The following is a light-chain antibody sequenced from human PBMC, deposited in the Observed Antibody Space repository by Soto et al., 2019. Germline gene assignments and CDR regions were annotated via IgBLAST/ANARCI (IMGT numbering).Light chain of an antibody. CDR2: DVS. CDR1: SSDVGGYNY. CDR3: CSYAGNTLVV. J-gene: IGLJ2*01. V-gene: IGLV2-11*01. Sequence: QSVLTQPRSVSGSPGQSVTISCTGTSSDVGGYNYVSWYQQNPGKAPKLMIYDVSKRPSGVSDRFSGSKSANTASLIISGLQAEDEADYYCCSYAGNTLVVFGGGTKLTAL.